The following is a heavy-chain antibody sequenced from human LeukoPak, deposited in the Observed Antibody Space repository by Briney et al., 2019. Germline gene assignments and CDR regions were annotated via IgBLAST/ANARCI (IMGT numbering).Heavy chain of an antibody. J-gene: IGHJ6*02. V-gene: IGHV4-61*08. Sequence: SETLSLTCTVSGGSISSGGYYWSWIRQHPGKGLEWIGYIYYSGSTNYNPSLKSRVTISVDTSKNQFSLKLSSVTAADTAVYYCARVQRWLQSGYYYGMDVWGQGTTVTVSS. CDR1: GGSISSGGYY. CDR3: ARVQRWLQSGYYYGMDV. D-gene: IGHD5-24*01. CDR2: IYYSGST.